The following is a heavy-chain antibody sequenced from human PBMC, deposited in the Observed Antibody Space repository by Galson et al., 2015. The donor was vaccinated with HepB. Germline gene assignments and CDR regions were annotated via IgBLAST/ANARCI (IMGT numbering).Heavy chain of an antibody. CDR2: VTGGGEIT. V-gene: IGHV3-23*01. CDR3: AKGAILGATPNYFDF. Sequence: SLRLSCAASGFRFTKYTMAWVRQVPGKGLEWVSAVTGGGEITYFADSVRGRFSISKDISQNTVHLQMNRLRVEDTAIYHCAKGAILGATPNYFDFLGRGTLVTVSS. D-gene: IGHD3-16*01. J-gene: IGHJ4*02. CDR1: GFRFTKYT.